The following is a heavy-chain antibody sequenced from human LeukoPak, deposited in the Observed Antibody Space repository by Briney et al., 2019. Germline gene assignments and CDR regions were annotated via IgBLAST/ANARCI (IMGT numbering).Heavy chain of an antibody. D-gene: IGHD4-23*01. CDR3: ASEDYGGNSGY. CDR2: INHSGST. Sequence: SETLSLTCAVYGGSFSGYYWSWIRQPPGKGLEWMGEINHSGSTNYNPSLKSRVTISVDTSKNQFSLKLSSVTAADTAVYYCASEDYGGNSGYWGQGTLVTVSS. J-gene: IGHJ4*02. V-gene: IGHV4-34*01. CDR1: GGSFSGYY.